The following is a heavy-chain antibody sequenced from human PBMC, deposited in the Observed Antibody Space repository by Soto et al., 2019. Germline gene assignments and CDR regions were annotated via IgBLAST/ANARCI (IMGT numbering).Heavy chain of an antibody. CDR1: GGSFNRHT. CDR3: ARGWGYDSTDYYYAY. V-gene: IGHV1-69*01. Sequence: QVQLVQSGAEVRKPGSSVRVSCKASGGSFNRHTISWVRQAPGQGLEWMGGIIPIFGTENHDQKFQGRVTIIADEATSTVYMELSSLRSDDTAIYYCARGWGYDSTDYYYAYWGQGTLVIVSS. D-gene: IGHD3-22*01. CDR2: IIPIFGTE. J-gene: IGHJ4*02.